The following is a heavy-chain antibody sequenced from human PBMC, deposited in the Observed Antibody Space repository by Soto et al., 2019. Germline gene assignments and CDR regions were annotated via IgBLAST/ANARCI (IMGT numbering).Heavy chain of an antibody. D-gene: IGHD3-9*01. V-gene: IGHV3-7*01. CDR1: GFTFSSYW. CDR2: IKQDGSEK. Sequence: GGSLRLSCAASGFTFSSYWMSWVRQPPGKGLEWVANIKQDGSEKYYVDSVKGRFTISRDNAKNSLYLQMNSLRAEDTAVYYCARDSLTGSHDAFDIWGQGTMVTVSS. J-gene: IGHJ3*02. CDR3: ARDSLTGSHDAFDI.